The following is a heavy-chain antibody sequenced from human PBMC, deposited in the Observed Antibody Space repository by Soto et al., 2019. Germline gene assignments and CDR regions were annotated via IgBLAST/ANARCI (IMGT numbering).Heavy chain of an antibody. CDR3: ARDRSSSGWFFLDY. D-gene: IGHD6-19*01. CDR1: RFTFSNNA. V-gene: IGHV3-30-3*01. J-gene: IGHJ4*02. Sequence: QVQLVESGGGVVQPGGSLRLSCVASRFTFSNNAMYWVRQAPGKGLEWVALISSDGSATYYADSVKGRFTISRDNSKNTLYLHLNTLRPEDTAVYYCARDRSSSGWFFLDYWGQGTLVTVSS. CDR2: ISSDGSAT.